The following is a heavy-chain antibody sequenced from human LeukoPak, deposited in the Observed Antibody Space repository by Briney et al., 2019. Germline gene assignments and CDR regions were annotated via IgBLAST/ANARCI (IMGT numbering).Heavy chain of an antibody. V-gene: IGHV4-28*01. CDR1: GYSISSSNW. J-gene: IGHJ3*02. CDR3: VRNQAVASNHGAMDI. CDR2: VYYSGSA. D-gene: IGHD6-19*01. Sequence: PSDTLSLTCAVSGYSISSSNWWGWSRQPPGKGLEWIGYVYYSGSAYYNTSLNSRVSMSIDTSKNQFSLKLSSVTAVDTAVYYCVRNQAVASNHGAMDIWGQGTMVTVSS.